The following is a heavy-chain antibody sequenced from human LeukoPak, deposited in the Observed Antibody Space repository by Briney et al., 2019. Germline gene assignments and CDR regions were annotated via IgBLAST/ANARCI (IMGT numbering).Heavy chain of an antibody. CDR2: IIPILGIA. V-gene: IGHV1-69*04. CDR3: AAGSTVVTLDY. CDR1: GGTFSSCA. Sequence: SVKVSCKASGGTFSSCAISWVRQAPGQGLEWMGRIIPILGIANYAQKFQGRVTITTDKSTSTAYMELSSLRSEDTAVYYCAAGSTVVTLDYWGQGTLVTVSS. D-gene: IGHD4-23*01. J-gene: IGHJ4*02.